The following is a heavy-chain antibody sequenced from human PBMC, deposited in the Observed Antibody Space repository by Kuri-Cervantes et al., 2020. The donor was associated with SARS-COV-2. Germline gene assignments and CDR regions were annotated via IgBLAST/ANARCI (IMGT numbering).Heavy chain of an antibody. V-gene: IGHV3-23*01. D-gene: IGHD3-3*01. Sequence: GGSLRLSCAASGFTFSSYAMSWVRQAPGKGLEWVSAISGSGGSTYYADSVKGRFTISRDNSKNTLYLQMNSLKTEDTAVYYCTRENFWSGYFDYWGQGTLVTVSS. CDR3: TRENFWSGYFDY. J-gene: IGHJ4*02. CDR2: ISGSGGST. CDR1: GFTFSSYA.